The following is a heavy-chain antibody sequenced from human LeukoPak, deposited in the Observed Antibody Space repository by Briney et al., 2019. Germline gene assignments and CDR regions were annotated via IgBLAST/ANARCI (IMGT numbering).Heavy chain of an antibody. Sequence: GGSLRLSCAASGFTFSSYEMNWVRQAPGKGLEWVSYISSSGSTIYYADSVKGRFTITRDNAKNSLYLQMNSLRAEDTAVYYCASGGYDYVWGSYRSSDVGYFDYWGQGTLVTVSS. J-gene: IGHJ4*02. CDR3: ASGGYDYVWGSYRSSDVGYFDY. CDR1: GFTFSSYE. V-gene: IGHV3-48*03. D-gene: IGHD3-16*02. CDR2: ISSSGSTI.